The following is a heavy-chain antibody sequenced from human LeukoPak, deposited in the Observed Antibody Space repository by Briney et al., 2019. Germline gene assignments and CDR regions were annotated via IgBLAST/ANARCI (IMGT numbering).Heavy chain of an antibody. Sequence: PSETLSLTCAVYGGSFSGYYWSWIRQPPGKGLEWIGEINHSGSTNYNPSLKSRVTISVDTSKNQFSLKLSSVTAADTAVYHCARRPNYDFWSGALDVWGKGTTVTVSS. CDR2: INHSGST. D-gene: IGHD3-3*01. V-gene: IGHV4-34*01. CDR3: ARRPNYDFWSGALDV. CDR1: GGSFSGYY. J-gene: IGHJ6*04.